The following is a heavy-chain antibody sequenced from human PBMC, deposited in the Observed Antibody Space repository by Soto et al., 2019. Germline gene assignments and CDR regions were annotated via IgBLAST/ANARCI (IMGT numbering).Heavy chain of an antibody. CDR3: ARDRGYCSGGSCSVYYYYYGMDV. V-gene: IGHV3-30-3*01. CDR1: GFTFSSYA. Sequence: GGSLRLSCAASGFTFSSYAMHWVRQAPGKGLEWVAVISYDGSNKYYADSVKGRFTISRDNSKNTLYLQMNSLRAEDTAVYYCARDRGYCSGGSCSVYYYYYGMDVWGQGTTVTVSS. D-gene: IGHD2-15*01. J-gene: IGHJ6*02. CDR2: ISYDGSNK.